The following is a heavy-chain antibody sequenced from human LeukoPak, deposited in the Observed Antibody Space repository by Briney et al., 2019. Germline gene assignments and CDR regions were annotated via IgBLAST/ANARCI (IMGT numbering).Heavy chain of an antibody. Sequence: SETLSLTCTVSGGSISSGDYYWSWIHQPPGKGLEWIGYIYNSGSTYYKPSLKSRVTISVDTSKNQFSLKLSSVTAADTAVYYCASTPGGGTTLSLVSSWFDPWGQGTLVTVSS. D-gene: IGHD1-7*01. CDR2: IYNSGST. CDR1: GGSISSGDYY. V-gene: IGHV4-30-4*01. J-gene: IGHJ5*02. CDR3: ASTPGGGTTLSLVSSWFDP.